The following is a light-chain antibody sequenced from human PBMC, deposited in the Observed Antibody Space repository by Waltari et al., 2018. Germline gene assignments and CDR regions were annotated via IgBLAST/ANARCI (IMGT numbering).Light chain of an antibody. CDR3: NSFTTSTTWV. CDR2: EVS. CDR1: SNDVGSYTR. Sequence: QSALTQPPSVSGSPGQSVTISCTATSNDVGSYTRVSWYHQPPGTAPKLMIYEVSNRPSGVPDRFSGSKSGNTASLTISGLQPEDEADYYCNSFTTSTTWVFGGGTRVTVL. V-gene: IGLV2-18*02. J-gene: IGLJ3*02.